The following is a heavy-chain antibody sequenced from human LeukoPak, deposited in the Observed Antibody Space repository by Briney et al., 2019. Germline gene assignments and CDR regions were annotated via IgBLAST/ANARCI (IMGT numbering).Heavy chain of an antibody. CDR3: TTEIAVAATFDY. J-gene: IGHJ4*02. V-gene: IGHV3-15*01. D-gene: IGHD6-19*01. CDR1: GFTFSNAW. Sequence: GGSLRLSCAASGFTFSNAWMSWVRQAPGKGLEWVGRIKSKTDGGTTDYAAPVKGRFTISRDDSNNTLYLQMNSLKTEDTAVYYCTTEIAVAATFDYCGRGTLVTVSS. CDR2: IKSKTDGGTT.